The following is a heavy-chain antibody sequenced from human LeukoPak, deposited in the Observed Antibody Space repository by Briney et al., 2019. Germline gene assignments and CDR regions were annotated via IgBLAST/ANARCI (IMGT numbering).Heavy chain of an antibody. J-gene: IGHJ4*02. V-gene: IGHV3-23*01. CDR3: AKATGTLDN. D-gene: IGHD1-1*01. Sequence: GGSLRLSCAASRFTFSTYAMSWVRRIPGKGPEWVSTISSSDGNTYYADSVKGRFTISRDNSKNTLYLQMNSLTAEDTAIYYCAKATGTLDNWGQGNLVTVSS. CDR2: ISSSDGNT. CDR1: RFTFSTYA.